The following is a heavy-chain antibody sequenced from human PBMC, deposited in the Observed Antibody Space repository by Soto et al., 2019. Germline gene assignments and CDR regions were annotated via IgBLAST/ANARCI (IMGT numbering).Heavy chain of an antibody. Sequence: ESLKISYKGSGYNFTSYWISWVRQMPGKGLEWMGRIDPSDSYTNYSPSFQGHVTISADKSISTAYLQRSSLKASDTAMYYCARVAPVDWFDPWGQGTLVTVSS. CDR1: GYNFTSYW. CDR2: IDPSDSYT. V-gene: IGHV5-10-1*01. J-gene: IGHJ5*02. CDR3: ARVAPVDWFDP.